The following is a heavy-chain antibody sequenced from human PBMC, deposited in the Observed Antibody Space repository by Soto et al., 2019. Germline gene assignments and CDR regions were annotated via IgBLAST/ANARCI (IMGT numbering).Heavy chain of an antibody. CDR1: GFFFSSYT. V-gene: IGHV3-23*01. CDR2: FSATSENT. CDR3: AKARDQQWVRLPFDD. Sequence: EVQLLESGGGLVQPGGSLRLSCVGSGFFFSSYTMTWVRQAPGKGLEWVSSFSATSENTYYADSVRGRFTISRANSKNTLFLQMNSLTAEDTAMYYCAKARDQQWVRLPFDDRGQGILVIVSS. J-gene: IGHJ4*02. D-gene: IGHD6-19*01.